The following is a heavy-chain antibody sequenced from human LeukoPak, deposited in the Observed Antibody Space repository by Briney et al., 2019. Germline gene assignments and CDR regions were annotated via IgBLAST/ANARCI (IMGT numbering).Heavy chain of an antibody. V-gene: IGHV1-2*02. CDR2: INPNSGGT. CDR3: ARDSAWVDSGYDEYFDY. D-gene: IGHD5-12*01. J-gene: IGHJ4*02. CDR1: GYTFTSYG. Sequence: GASVKVSCKASGYTFTSYGISWVRQAPGQGLEWMGCINPNSGGTNYAQKFQGRVTMTRDTSISTAYMQLSRLRSDDTAVYYCARDSAWVDSGYDEYFDYWGQGTLVTVSS.